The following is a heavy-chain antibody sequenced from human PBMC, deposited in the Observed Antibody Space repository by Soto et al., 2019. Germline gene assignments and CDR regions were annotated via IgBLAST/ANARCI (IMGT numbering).Heavy chain of an antibody. D-gene: IGHD3-16*01. CDR1: GFTFSSYN. CDR2: IGTAGDT. CDR3: ARAGGGMDV. V-gene: IGHV3-13*01. Sequence: GGSLRRSWAPAGFTFSSYNRHWVRQATGKGLECVAAIGTAGDTYYPGSVKGRFTISRENDKNSLYLQMNSLRAGDTAVYYCARAGGGMDVWGQGATVTVSS. J-gene: IGHJ6*02.